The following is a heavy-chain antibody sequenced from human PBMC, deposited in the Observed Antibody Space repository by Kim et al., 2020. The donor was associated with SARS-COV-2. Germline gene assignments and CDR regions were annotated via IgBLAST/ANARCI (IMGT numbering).Heavy chain of an antibody. CDR1: GFTFSSYE. J-gene: IGHJ4*03. Sequence: GGSLRLSCAASGFTFSSYEMNWVRKGPGKGLEWVAYMSSSGSSTIYNADSVKGRVTISRDNAKDSLYLQMNSLRGDDTGVYYCARGPRLNGKIGNWGQGT. CDR3: ARGPRLNGKIGN. V-gene: IGHV3-48*03. CDR2: MSSSGSSTI. D-gene: IGHD2-21*01.